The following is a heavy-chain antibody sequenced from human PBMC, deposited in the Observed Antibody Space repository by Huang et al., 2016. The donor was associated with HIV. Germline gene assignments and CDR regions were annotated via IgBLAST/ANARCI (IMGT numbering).Heavy chain of an antibody. CDR2: MRASSGDT. CDR1: GYTFTSYG. J-gene: IGHJ3*02. CDR3: ARDPKYHRIGYYRQRRGIDI. D-gene: IGHD3-22*01. Sequence: QIQLMQSGPELKQPGASVKVSCKASGYTFTSYGITWVRQAPGQGPEWMGWMRASSGDTEYAQKVQGRVTLTTDTSTNIAYMELRSLRSDDTAKYYCARDPKYHRIGYYRQRRGIDIWGQGTMVIVSS. V-gene: IGHV1-18*01.